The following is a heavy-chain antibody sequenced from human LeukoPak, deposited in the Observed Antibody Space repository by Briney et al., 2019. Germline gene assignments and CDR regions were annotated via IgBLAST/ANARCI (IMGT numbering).Heavy chain of an antibody. CDR3: ASGQYYYGSGRPGGYFDY. V-gene: IGHV5-51*01. J-gene: IGHJ4*02. D-gene: IGHD3-10*01. CDR2: IYPGDSDT. CDR1: GYSFTSYW. Sequence: GESLKISCKGSGYSFTSYWIGWVRQMPGKGLEWMGIIYPGDSDTRYSPSFQGQVTISADKSISTAYLQWSSLKASDTAMYYCASGQYYYGSGRPGGYFDYWGQGTLVTVSS.